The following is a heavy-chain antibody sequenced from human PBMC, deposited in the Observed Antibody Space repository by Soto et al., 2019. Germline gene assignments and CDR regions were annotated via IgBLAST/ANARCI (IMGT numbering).Heavy chain of an antibody. CDR2: IITIFRTP. CDR3: ARSTGSGFRPGTHRCNWFDP. CDR1: GVTFSSFA. Sequence: QVQLVQSGAEVKQPGSSVKVSCQASGVTFSSFAISWVRQAPGQGLEWMGGIITIFRTPNYAQNFQGRVTSTADESTSSVYMELSRLRSEDTAVYYCARSTGSGFRPGTHRCNWFDPWGQGTLVTVSS. V-gene: IGHV1-69*01. D-gene: IGHD6-19*01. J-gene: IGHJ5*02.